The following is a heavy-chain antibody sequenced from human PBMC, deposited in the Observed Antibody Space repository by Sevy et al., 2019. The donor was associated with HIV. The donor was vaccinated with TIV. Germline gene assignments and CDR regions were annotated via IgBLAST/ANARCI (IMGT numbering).Heavy chain of an antibody. D-gene: IGHD3-10*01. CDR1: GGSISSYY. V-gene: IGHV4-59*12. CDR3: ARYKAMVRGVWFDY. J-gene: IGHJ4*02. CDR2: IYYSGST. Sequence: SETLSLTCTVSGGSISSYYWSWIRQPPGKGLEWIGYIYYSGSTNYNPSLKSRVTISVDTSKNQYSLKLSSVTAADTAVYYCARYKAMVRGVWFDYWGQGTLVTVSS.